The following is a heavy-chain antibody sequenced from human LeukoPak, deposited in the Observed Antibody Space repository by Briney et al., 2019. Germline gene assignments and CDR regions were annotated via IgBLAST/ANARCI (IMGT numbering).Heavy chain of an antibody. J-gene: IGHJ5*02. CDR1: GGSISSYY. D-gene: IGHD3-10*01. CDR3: ARREVVRGVTNWFDP. V-gene: IGHV4-59*08. CDR2: IYYSGST. Sequence: SETLSLTCTVSGGSISSYYWSWIRQPLGKGLEWIGYIYYSGSTNYNPSLKSRVTISVDTSKNQFSLKLSSVTAADTAVYYCARREVVRGVTNWFDPWGQGTLVTVSS.